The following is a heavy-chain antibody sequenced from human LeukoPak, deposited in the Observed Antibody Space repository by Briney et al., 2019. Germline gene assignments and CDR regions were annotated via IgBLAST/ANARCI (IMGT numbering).Heavy chain of an antibody. D-gene: IGHD4-17*01. CDR1: GGTFSSYA. CDR2: IIPILGIA. Sequence: SVTVSCKASGGTFSSYAISWVRQAPGQGLEWMGRIIPILGIANYAQKFQGRVTITADKSTSTAYMELSSLRSEDTAVYYCARPNDYGDYRSLDYWGQGTLVTVSS. V-gene: IGHV1-69*04. CDR3: ARPNDYGDYRSLDY. J-gene: IGHJ4*02.